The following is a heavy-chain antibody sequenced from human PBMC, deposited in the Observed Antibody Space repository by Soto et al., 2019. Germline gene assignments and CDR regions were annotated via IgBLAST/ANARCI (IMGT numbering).Heavy chain of an antibody. J-gene: IGHJ4*02. D-gene: IGHD4-17*01. CDR2: INHSGST. V-gene: IGHV4-34*01. CDR1: GGSFSGYY. CDR3: ARGGGESDYGDYIGLYYFDY. Sequence: SETLSLTCAVYGGSFSGYYWSWIRQPPGKGLEWIGEINHSGSTNYNPSLKSRVTISVDTSKNQFSLKLSSVTAADTAVYYCARGGGESDYGDYIGLYYFDYWGQGTLVTVSS.